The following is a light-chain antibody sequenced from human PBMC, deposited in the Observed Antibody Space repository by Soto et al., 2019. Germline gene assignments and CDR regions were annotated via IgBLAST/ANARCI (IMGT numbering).Light chain of an antibody. Sequence: QPVLTQPPSVSGAPGQRVTISCTGSSSNTGAGYDVHWYQQLPGTAPKLLIYGNNNRPSGVPDRFSGSKSATSASLAITGLQAEDEADYYCQSYDSSLSGWVFGGGTKLTVL. V-gene: IGLV1-40*01. CDR1: SSNTGAGYD. CDR3: QSYDSSLSGWV. CDR2: GNN. J-gene: IGLJ2*01.